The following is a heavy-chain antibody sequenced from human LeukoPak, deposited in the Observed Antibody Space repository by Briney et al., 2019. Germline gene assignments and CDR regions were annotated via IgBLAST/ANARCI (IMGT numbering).Heavy chain of an antibody. Sequence: GASVKVSCKASGGTFSSYAISWVRQAPGQGLEWMGGIIPIFGTANYAQKFQGRVTITANKSTSTAYMELSSLRSEDTAVYYCARGGNYYDSSGYYYCLCYWGQGTLVTVSS. CDR1: GGTFSSYA. CDR2: IIPIFGTA. CDR3: ARGGNYYDSSGYYYCLCY. J-gene: IGHJ4*02. D-gene: IGHD3-22*01. V-gene: IGHV1-69*06.